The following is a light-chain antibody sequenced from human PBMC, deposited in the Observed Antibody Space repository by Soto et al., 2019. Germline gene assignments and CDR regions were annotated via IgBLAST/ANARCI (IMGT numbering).Light chain of an antibody. V-gene: IGKV1-12*01. CDR3: QQANSLPRT. CDR2: GAS. Sequence: DIQMTQSPSYVAASVGDRGSITCRASQGVSTWLAWYQQKPGRAPKLLIYGASSLHMGVPSRFSGSGSGTHFTLTISSLQPEDFATYLRQQANSLPRTFGQGTKVDIK. CDR1: QGVSTW. J-gene: IGKJ1*01.